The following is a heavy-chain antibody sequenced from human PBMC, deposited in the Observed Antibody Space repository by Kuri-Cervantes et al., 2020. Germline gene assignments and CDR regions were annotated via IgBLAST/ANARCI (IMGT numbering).Heavy chain of an antibody. J-gene: IGHJ5*02. CDR1: GFTFSSYG. D-gene: IGHD4-17*01. CDR3: ARGRGDYGDYVGNQLRYNWFDP. Sequence: GESLKISCAASGFTFSSYGMHWVRQAPGKGLEWAAVIWYDGSNKYYADSVKGRFTISRDNSKNTLYLQMNSLRAEDTAVYYCARGRGDYGDYVGNQLRYNWFDPWGQGTLVTVSS. V-gene: IGHV3-33*01. CDR2: IWYDGSNK.